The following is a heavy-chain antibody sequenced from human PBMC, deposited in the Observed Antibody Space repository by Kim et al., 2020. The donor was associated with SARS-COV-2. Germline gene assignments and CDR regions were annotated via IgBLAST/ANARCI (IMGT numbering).Heavy chain of an antibody. CDR2: IYHSGST. D-gene: IGHD3-10*01. Sequence: SETLSLTCTVSGYSISSGYYWGWIRQHPGKGLEWIGSIYHSGSTYYNPSLKSRVTISVDTSKNQFSLKLSSVTAADTAVYYCARAAFETLDYWGQGTLVT. J-gene: IGHJ4*02. CDR1: GYSISSGYY. CDR3: ARAAFETLDY. V-gene: IGHV4-38-2*02.